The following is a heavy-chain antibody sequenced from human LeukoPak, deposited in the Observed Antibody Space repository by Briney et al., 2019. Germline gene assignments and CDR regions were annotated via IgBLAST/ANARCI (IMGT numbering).Heavy chain of an antibody. CDR2: ISYDGSNK. CDR1: GYTFTSYA. V-gene: IGHV3-30-3*01. J-gene: IGHJ6*02. Sequence: SCKASGYTFTSYAMHWVRQAPGKGLEWVAVISYDGSNKYYADSVKGRFTISRDNSKNTLYLQMNSLRAEDTAVYYCARDRPDYGDYGGNYYYGMDVWGQGTTVTVSS. D-gene: IGHD4-17*01. CDR3: ARDRPDYGDYGGNYYYGMDV.